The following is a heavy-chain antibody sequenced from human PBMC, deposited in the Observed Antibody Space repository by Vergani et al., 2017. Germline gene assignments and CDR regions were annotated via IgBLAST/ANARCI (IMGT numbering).Heavy chain of an antibody. D-gene: IGHD2-15*01. CDR2: IYYSGST. Sequence: QVQLQESGPGLVKPSETLSLTCTVSGGSISSYYWSWIRQPPGKGLEWFGYIYYSGSTNYNPSLKSRVTISVDTSKNQFSLKLSSVTAADTAVYYCAREYCSGGSCYTNWFDPWGQGTLVTVSS. V-gene: IGHV4-59*01. CDR3: AREYCSGGSCYTNWFDP. J-gene: IGHJ5*02. CDR1: GGSISSYY.